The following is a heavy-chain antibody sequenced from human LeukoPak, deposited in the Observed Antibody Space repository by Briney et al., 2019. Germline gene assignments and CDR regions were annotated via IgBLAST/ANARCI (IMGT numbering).Heavy chain of an antibody. D-gene: IGHD3-22*01. CDR3: ANSYYYDSSGPKDAFDI. J-gene: IGHJ3*02. Sequence: GGSLRLSCAASGFTFSSYAMSWVRQAPGKGLEWVSAISGSGGSTYYADSVKGRFTISRDNSKNTLYLQMNSLRAEDTAVYYCANSYYYDSSGPKDAFDIWGQGIMVTVSS. CDR2: ISGSGGST. V-gene: IGHV3-23*01. CDR1: GFTFSSYA.